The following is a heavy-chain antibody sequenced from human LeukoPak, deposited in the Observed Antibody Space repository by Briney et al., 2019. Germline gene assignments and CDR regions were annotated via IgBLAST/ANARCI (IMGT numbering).Heavy chain of an antibody. V-gene: IGHV3-66*01. CDR2: IYSGGQT. J-gene: IGHJ5*02. D-gene: IGHD1-26*01. Sequence: GGSLRLSCAASGFGVSNNYMTWVRQAPGKGLAWVSVIYSGGQTYYADSVKGRFTISRDNSMNTLYLQMSSLRADDTAVYYCARGRGGAAWGQGTLVTVSS. CDR1: GFGVSNNY. CDR3: ARGRGGAA.